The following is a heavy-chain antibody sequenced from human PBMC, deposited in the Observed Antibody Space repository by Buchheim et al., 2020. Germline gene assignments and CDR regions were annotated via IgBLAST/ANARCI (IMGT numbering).Heavy chain of an antibody. D-gene: IGHD6-13*01. CDR1: GGSFSGYY. V-gene: IGHV4-34*01. J-gene: IGHJ4*02. Sequence: QVQLQQWGAGLLKPSETLSLTCAVYGGSFSGYYWSWIRQPPGKGLEWIGEINHSGSTNYNPSLKSRVTISVDTSKNQFSLNLSSVTAADTAVYYCARMEREFFFGSSWYRLDYWGQGTL. CDR3: ARMEREFFFGSSWYRLDY. CDR2: INHSGST.